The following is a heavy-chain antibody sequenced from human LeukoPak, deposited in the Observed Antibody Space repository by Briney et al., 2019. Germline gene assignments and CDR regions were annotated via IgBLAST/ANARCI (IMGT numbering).Heavy chain of an antibody. CDR1: GFTYSSYG. CDR3: AKDRGGDYDGFDY. V-gene: IGHV3-30*02. D-gene: IGHD4-17*01. Sequence: GGSLRLSCAASGFTYSSYGMHWVRQAPGKGLEWVAFIRYDGSNKYYADSVKGRFTISRDNSKNTLYLQMNSLRAEDTAVYYCAKDRGGDYDGFDYWGQGTLVTVSS. CDR2: IRYDGSNK. J-gene: IGHJ4*02.